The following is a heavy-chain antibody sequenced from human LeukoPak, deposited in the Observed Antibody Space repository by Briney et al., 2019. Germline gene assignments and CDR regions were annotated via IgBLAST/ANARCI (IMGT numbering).Heavy chain of an antibody. Sequence: GGSLRLSCAASGFTFSSYWMHWVRQAPGKGLEWVAVISYDGSNKYYADSVKGRFTISRDNSKNTLYLQMNSLRAEDTAVYYCASGGTYAFDIWGQGTMVTVSS. CDR1: GFTFSSYW. D-gene: IGHD3-16*01. V-gene: IGHV3-30-3*01. J-gene: IGHJ3*02. CDR3: ASGGTYAFDI. CDR2: ISYDGSNK.